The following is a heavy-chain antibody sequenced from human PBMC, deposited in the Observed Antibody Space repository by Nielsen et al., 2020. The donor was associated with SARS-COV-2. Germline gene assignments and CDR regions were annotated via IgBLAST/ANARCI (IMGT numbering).Heavy chain of an antibody. Sequence: GGSLRLSCAASGFTFSSYWMHWVRQVPGTGLVWVSRINSDGSGATYADSVKGRFIISRDNAKKTLYLQMTSLRAEDTAVYYCVRSRYYGPTSYFDYWGQGTLVTVSS. J-gene: IGHJ4*02. CDR2: INSDGSGA. V-gene: IGHV3-74*01. D-gene: IGHD3-22*01. CDR1: GFTFSSYW. CDR3: VRSRYYGPTSYFDY.